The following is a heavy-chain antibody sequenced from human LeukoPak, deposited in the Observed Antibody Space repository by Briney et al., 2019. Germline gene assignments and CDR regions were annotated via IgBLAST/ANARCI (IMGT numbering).Heavy chain of an antibody. CDR2: ISYDGSNK. Sequence: PGRSLRLSCAASGFTFSSYAMHWVRQAPGKGLEWVAVISYDGSNKYYADSVKGRFTISRDNSKNTLYLQMNSLRAEDTAVYYCARVQPHMAGVYYYYMDVWGKGTTVTVSS. D-gene: IGHD1-14*01. V-gene: IGHV3-30-3*01. J-gene: IGHJ6*03. CDR1: GFTFSSYA. CDR3: ARVQPHMAGVYYYYMDV.